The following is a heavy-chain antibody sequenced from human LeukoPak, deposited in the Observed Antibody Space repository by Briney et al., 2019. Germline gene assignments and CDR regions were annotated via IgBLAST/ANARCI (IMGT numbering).Heavy chain of an antibody. Sequence: SETLPLPRTVSGVSLNNYYWTWIRQPAGKGLEWIGRIHTSGITHYNPSLKSRVHLSADPSKSQFSLKLSSVTAADTAVYYCARAPYSSSARYSYYYYYMDLWGRDNGLRL. CDR2: IHTSGIT. CDR3: ARAPYSSSARYSYYYYYMDL. J-gene: IGHJ6*03. V-gene: IGHV4-4*07. CDR1: GVSLNNYY. D-gene: IGHD6-6*01.